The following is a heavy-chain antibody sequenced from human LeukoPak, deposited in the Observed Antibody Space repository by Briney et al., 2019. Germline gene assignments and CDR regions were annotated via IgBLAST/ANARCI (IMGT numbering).Heavy chain of an antibody. CDR1: GYSFATYW. V-gene: IGHV5-51*01. J-gene: IGHJ4*02. CDR3: ARGSSGYSHP. Sequence: GESLKISCRGSGYSFATYWIAWVRQMPGKGLEWMGIIYPGDSSTRYSPSFQGQVTISADKSISTAYLQWSSLKASDTAMYYCARGSSGYSHPWGQGTLVTVSS. CDR2: IYPGDSST. D-gene: IGHD3-22*01.